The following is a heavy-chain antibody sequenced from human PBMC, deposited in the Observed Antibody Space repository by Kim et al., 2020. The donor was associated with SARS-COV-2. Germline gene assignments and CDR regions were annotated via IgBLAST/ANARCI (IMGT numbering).Heavy chain of an antibody. CDR1: GFSFSDFD. Sequence: GGSLRLSCSGSGFSFSDFDINWIRQAPGKGLEWVSSVSSSGRYTSYTESVKGRFSISRDNARNSVFLQMDSLTGEDTAVYYCARDPYNSYAMDVGGQGTTVTVSS. CDR3: ARDPYNSYAMDV. V-gene: IGHV3-11*05. J-gene: IGHJ6*02. CDR2: VSSSGRYT.